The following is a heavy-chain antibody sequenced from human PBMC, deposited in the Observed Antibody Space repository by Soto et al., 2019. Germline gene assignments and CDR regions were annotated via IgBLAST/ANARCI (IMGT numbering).Heavy chain of an antibody. J-gene: IGHJ4*02. CDR2: IDTSGTKI. CDR1: GYNFSDYY. V-gene: IGHV3-11*01. D-gene: IGHD3-3*01. CDR3: ASHYDMWSGYLSPVDY. Sequence: QVQLVESGGDLVKPGGSLRRSCAASGYNFSDYYMSWIRPAPGKGLEWISYIDTSGTKIYYADSVKGRFTITRDNAKTSLYLDMNSLRDEDTAVYYCASHYDMWSGYLSPVDYWGQGTLVTVSS.